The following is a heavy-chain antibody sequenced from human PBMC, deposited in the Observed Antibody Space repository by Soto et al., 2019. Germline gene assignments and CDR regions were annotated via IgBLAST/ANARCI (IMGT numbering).Heavy chain of an antibody. Sequence: SETLSLTCTAYGESFNGYYWSWIRQPPGKGLEWIGEIHHSGSTNYNPSLKSRVTFSIDTSKRQFSLKVRSVTAADTAVYYCARGKRGSSWYRGEEKYYYYGMDVWGQGTPVTV. CDR1: GESFNGYY. CDR2: IHHSGST. CDR3: ARGKRGSSWYRGEEKYYYYGMDV. V-gene: IGHV4-34*01. J-gene: IGHJ6*02. D-gene: IGHD6-13*01.